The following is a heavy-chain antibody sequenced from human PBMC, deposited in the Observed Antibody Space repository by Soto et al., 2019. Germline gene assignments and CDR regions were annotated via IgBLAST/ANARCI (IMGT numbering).Heavy chain of an antibody. J-gene: IGHJ5*02. D-gene: IGHD5-18*01. CDR1: GGSISSGGYY. CDR2: IYYSGST. CDR3: ASSEGGYSYGPNWFDP. Sequence: SETLSLTCTVSGGSISSGGYYWSWIRQHPGKGLEWIGYIYYSGSTYYNPSLKSRVTISVDTSKNQFSLKLSSVTAADMAVYYWASSEGGYSYGPNWFDPWVQGTLVTVSS. V-gene: IGHV4-31*03.